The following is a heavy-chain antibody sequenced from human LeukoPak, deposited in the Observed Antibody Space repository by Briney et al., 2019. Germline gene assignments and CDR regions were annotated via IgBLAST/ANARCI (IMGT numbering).Heavy chain of an antibody. CDR1: GFTISSNY. CDR3: ARVQYSYGYSDAFDI. CDR2: IYSGGST. D-gene: IGHD5-18*01. Sequence: GGSLRLSCAASGFTISSNYMSWVRQAPGKGLEWVSVIYSGGSTYYADSVKGRFTISRDNSKNTLYLQMNSLRVEDTAMYYCARVQYSYGYSDAFDIWGQGTMVTVSS. V-gene: IGHV3-66*01. J-gene: IGHJ3*02.